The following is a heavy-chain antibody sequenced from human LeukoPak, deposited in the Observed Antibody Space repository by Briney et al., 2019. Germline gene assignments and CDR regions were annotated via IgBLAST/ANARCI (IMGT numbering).Heavy chain of an antibody. CDR3: ARDGYYYDGSFEY. CDR2: ISHSGSS. CDR1: GYSISSGYF. J-gene: IGHJ4*02. D-gene: IGHD3-22*01. V-gene: IGHV4-38-2*02. Sequence: PSETLSLTCAVSGYSISSGYFWAWIRQPPGKGLEWIGSISHSGSSYSKPSLKSRVIISVDTSNNQFSLKLTSVTAADTATCYCARDGYYYDGSFEYWGQGIRVAVSS.